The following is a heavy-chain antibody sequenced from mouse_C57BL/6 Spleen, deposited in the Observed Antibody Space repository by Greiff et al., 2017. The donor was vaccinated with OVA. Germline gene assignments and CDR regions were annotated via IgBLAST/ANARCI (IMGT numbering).Heavy chain of an antibody. CDR1: GYTFTAYE. CDR3: TRGYGNYFDY. D-gene: IGHD2-1*01. Sequence: VQLQQSGAELVRPGASVTLSCKASGYTFTAYEMHWVKQTPVHGLEWIGAIDPETGGTAYNQKFKGKAILTADKSSSTAYMELRSLTSEDSAVYYCTRGYGNYFDYWGQGTTLTVSS. J-gene: IGHJ2*01. V-gene: IGHV1-15*01. CDR2: IDPETGGT.